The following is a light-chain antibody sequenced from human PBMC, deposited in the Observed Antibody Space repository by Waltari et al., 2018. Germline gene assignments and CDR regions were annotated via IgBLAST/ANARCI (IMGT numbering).Light chain of an antibody. V-gene: IGLV2-8*01. CDR2: EVS. CDR1: SSDVGAYHY. CDR3: SSYGGSNTVV. J-gene: IGLJ2*01. Sequence: QSALTQPPSASGSPGQSVTISCTGTSSDVGAYHYLSWYQQHPGKAPKLMISEVSKRPSGVPDRFSGSKSGNTASLTVSGLQSEDEADYYCSSYGGSNTVVFGGGTKLTVL.